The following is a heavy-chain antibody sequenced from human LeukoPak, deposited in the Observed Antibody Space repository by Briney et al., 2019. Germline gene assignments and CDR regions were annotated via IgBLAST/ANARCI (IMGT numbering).Heavy chain of an antibody. CDR2: ISAYNGNT. CDR3: ARSLEYASGDPPGY. Sequence: ASVKVSCKASGYTFTSCGISWVRQAPGQGLEWMGWISAYNGNTNYAQKLQGRVTMTTDTSTSTAYMELRSLRSDDTAVYYCARSLEYASGDPPGYWGQGTLVTVSS. D-gene: IGHD4-17*01. V-gene: IGHV1-18*01. CDR1: GYTFTSCG. J-gene: IGHJ4*02.